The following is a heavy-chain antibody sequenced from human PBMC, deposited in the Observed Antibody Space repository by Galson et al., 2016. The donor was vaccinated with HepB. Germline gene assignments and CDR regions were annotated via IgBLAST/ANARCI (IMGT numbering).Heavy chain of an antibody. J-gene: IGHJ3*02. Sequence: QSGAEVKKPGESLQISCKVSGSSFPKHWIDWVRQMPGKGLEWMGRIDPSASYPNYGPTFQGHVTISTDRATNPSSLQWSILKVSDTGIYFCARQGFCSGSNCRGDAFDIWGQGTTVTVSS. CDR1: GSSFPKHW. V-gene: IGHV5-10-1*01. CDR3: ARQGFCSGSNCRGDAFDI. D-gene: IGHD2-15*01. CDR2: IDPSASYP.